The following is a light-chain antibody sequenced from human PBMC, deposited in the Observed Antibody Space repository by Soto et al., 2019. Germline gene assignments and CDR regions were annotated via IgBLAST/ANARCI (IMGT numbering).Light chain of an antibody. CDR3: QSYDSSLIGPHV. Sequence: QSVLTQPPSVSGAPGQRVTISCTGSSSNIGAGYDVHWYQQLPGTAPKLLIYGNSNRPSGVPDRFSGSKSGTSASLAITGLQAADAADYSCQSYDSSLIGPHVFGTGTKVTVL. V-gene: IGLV1-40*01. J-gene: IGLJ1*01. CDR2: GNS. CDR1: SSNIGAGYD.